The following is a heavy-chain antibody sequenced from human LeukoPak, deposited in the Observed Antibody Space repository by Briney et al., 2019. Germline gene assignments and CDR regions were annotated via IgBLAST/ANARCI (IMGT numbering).Heavy chain of an antibody. J-gene: IGHJ4*02. CDR3: ARQGVPGLLYFDS. Sequence: GDSLKISCKSSGYSFTSYWIGWVRQMPGKGLEWMAIIYPGDSDTRYSPSFQGQVTISADKSISTAYLQWSSLKASDTAIYYCARQGVPGLLYFDSWGQGTLVTVSS. V-gene: IGHV5-51*01. D-gene: IGHD2/OR15-2a*01. CDR2: IYPGDSDT. CDR1: GYSFTSYW.